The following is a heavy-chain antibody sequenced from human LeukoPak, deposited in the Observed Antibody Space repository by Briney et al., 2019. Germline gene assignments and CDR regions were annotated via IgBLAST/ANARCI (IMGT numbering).Heavy chain of an antibody. J-gene: IGHJ5*02. CDR2: IYTSGST. CDR3: ARDFCGGDCYSFWFDP. V-gene: IGHV4-4*07. D-gene: IGHD2-21*02. Sequence: PSETLSLTCTVSGGSISRYYWSWIRQPAGKGLEWIGRIYTSGSTNYNPSLKSRVTMSVDTSKNQFSLKLSSVTAADTAVYYCARDFCGGDCYSFWFDPWGQGTLVTVSS. CDR1: GGSISRYY.